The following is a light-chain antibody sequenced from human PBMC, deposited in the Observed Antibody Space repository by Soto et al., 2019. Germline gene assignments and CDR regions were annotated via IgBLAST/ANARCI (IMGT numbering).Light chain of an antibody. J-gene: IGKJ1*01. V-gene: IGKV3-15*01. CDR1: QSVSSN. Sequence: EIVMTQSPATLSVSPGERATHSCRASQSVSSNLAWYQQKPGKAPRLLIYGASTRATGIPARFSGSGSGTEFTFTISSLQSEDFAVYYCQQYNNWPRTFGQGTKGDIK. CDR2: GAS. CDR3: QQYNNWPRT.